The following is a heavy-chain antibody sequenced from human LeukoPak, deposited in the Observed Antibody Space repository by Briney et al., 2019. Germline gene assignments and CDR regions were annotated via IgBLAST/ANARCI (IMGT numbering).Heavy chain of an antibody. D-gene: IGHD2-15*01. CDR1: GFTFSNYE. Sequence: GGSLRLSCAVSGFTFSNYEMHWVRQAPGKGLEWVSSISSSSSYIYYADSVKGRFTISRDNAKNSLYLQMNSLRAEDTAVYYCARVLRYCSGGNCYSGGLGYMDVWGKGTTVTISS. V-gene: IGHV3-21*04. CDR3: ARVLRYCSGGNCYSGGLGYMDV. CDR2: ISSSSSYI. J-gene: IGHJ6*03.